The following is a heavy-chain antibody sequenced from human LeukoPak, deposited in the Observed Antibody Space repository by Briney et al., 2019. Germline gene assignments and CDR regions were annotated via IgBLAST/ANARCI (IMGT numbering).Heavy chain of an antibody. CDR3: ASGTYYRGFDA. J-gene: IGHJ5*02. CDR2: TYYRSKWSN. D-gene: IGHD1-26*01. CDR1: GDNVFSSSVA. Sequence: SQTLSLTCAISGDNVFSSSVAWNWIRQSPSRGLEWLGRTYYRSKWSNDYAVSVKSRITINPDTSKNQFSLQLNSVTPEDTAVYYCASGTYYRGFDAWGQGTLVTVSS. V-gene: IGHV6-1*01.